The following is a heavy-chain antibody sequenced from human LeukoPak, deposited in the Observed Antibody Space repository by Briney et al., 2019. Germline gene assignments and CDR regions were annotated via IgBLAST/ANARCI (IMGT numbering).Heavy chain of an antibody. D-gene: IGHD6-6*01. CDR3: ARGHLRIAALIDY. CDR1: GFTFSSYG. CDR2: IRYDGSNK. Sequence: GGSLRLSCAASGFTFSSYGMHWVRQAPGKGLEWVAFIRYDGSNKYYADSVKGRFTISRDISTNALYLQMNSLRPEDTAVYYCARGHLRIAALIDYWGQGTLVSVSS. J-gene: IGHJ4*02. V-gene: IGHV3-30*02.